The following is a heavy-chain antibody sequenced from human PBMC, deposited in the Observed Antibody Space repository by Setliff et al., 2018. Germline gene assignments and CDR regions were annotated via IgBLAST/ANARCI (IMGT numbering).Heavy chain of an antibody. D-gene: IGHD3-22*01. CDR3: AREGVDSRSSTDYRYYMDV. V-gene: IGHV1-3*01. CDR1: GYTFTDYA. J-gene: IGHJ6*03. Sequence: VKVSCKASGYTFTDYAMHWVRQAPGQRLEWMGWINPGNGNTKYSQKFQGRVTITRDTSASTAYMELSSLTSDDTAVYYCAREGVDSRSSTDYRYYMDVWGKGTTVTVSS. CDR2: INPGNGNT.